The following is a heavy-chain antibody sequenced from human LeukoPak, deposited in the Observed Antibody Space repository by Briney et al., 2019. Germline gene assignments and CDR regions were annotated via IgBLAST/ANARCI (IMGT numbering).Heavy chain of an antibody. V-gene: IGHV3-21*01. CDR1: GFTFSSYS. CDR3: ARDPSPSITMVRGTWFDP. Sequence: GGSLRLSCAASGFTFSSYSMNWVRQAPGKGLEWVSSISSSSSYIYYADSVKGRFTISRDNAKNSLYLQMNSLRAEDTAVYYCARDPSPSITMVRGTWFDPWGQGTLVTVSS. CDR2: ISSSSSYI. J-gene: IGHJ5*02. D-gene: IGHD3-10*01.